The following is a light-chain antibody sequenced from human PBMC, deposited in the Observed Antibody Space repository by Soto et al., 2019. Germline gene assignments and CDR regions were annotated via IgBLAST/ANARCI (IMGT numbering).Light chain of an antibody. CDR1: QSVTSNY. Sequence: EIVLTQSPGTLSLSPGERATLSCGASQSVTSNYLAWYQQKPGQAPRLLIFGASIRVTGIPDRFIGSGSGTDLTLTISRLEPEDVAVYYCQHYVTSLTTFGQGTKVEVK. J-gene: IGKJ1*01. V-gene: IGKV3-20*01. CDR2: GAS. CDR3: QHYVTSLTT.